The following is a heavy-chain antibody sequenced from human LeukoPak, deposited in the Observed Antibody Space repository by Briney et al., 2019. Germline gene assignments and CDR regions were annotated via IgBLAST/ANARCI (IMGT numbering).Heavy chain of an antibody. V-gene: IGHV3-23*01. CDR3: AKDQKSIAATGYDY. J-gene: IGHJ4*02. D-gene: IGHD6-13*01. CDR1: GFTFANYA. Sequence: GGSLRLSCAAPGFTFANYAMSWVRQGPGKGLEWVSTISGSGGSTYYADSVKGRFTISRDNSKNTLFLQMSSLRADDTAVYFCAKDQKSIAATGYDYWGQGTLVTVSS. CDR2: ISGSGGST.